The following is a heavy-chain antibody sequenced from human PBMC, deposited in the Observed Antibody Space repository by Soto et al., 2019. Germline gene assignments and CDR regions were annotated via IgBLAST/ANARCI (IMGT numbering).Heavy chain of an antibody. CDR2: IRRKSDSYAT. CDR3: AYIRG. D-gene: IGHD3-3*02. J-gene: IGHJ4*02. CDR1: GFIFSDFA. V-gene: IGHV3-73*01. Sequence: PGGSLRLSCAASGFIFSDFALDWVRQASGKGLEWVGRIRRKSDSYATTYGESVKGRSTISRDDSKNTAYLQMNSLRTEGTAVYYCAYIRGWGQGTLVTVSS.